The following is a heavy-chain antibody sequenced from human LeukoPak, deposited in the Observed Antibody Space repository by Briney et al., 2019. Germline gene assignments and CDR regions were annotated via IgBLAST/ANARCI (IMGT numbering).Heavy chain of an antibody. CDR2: ISYDGSNK. CDR3: AKGGYDSDSYGDFDY. CDR1: GFTFSSYG. J-gene: IGHJ4*02. Sequence: PGRSLRLSCAASGFTFSSYGMHWVRQAPGKGLEWVAVISYDGSNKYYADSVKGRFTISRDNSKNTLYLQMNSLRAEDTAIYYCAKGGYDSDSYGDFDYWGQGTLVTVSS. D-gene: IGHD6-19*01. V-gene: IGHV3-30*18.